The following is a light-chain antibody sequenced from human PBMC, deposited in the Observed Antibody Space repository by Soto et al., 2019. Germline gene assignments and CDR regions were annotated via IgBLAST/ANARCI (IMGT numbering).Light chain of an antibody. Sequence: EIVTTQSPATLSVSPGERATLSCRASQSVSSNLAWYQQKPGQAPRLLIYGASTRATGIPARFSGSGSGTEFTLTISSLQSEDFAVYYCQQYNNWLSITFGQGTRLEI. V-gene: IGKV3-15*01. J-gene: IGKJ5*01. CDR2: GAS. CDR3: QQYNNWLSIT. CDR1: QSVSSN.